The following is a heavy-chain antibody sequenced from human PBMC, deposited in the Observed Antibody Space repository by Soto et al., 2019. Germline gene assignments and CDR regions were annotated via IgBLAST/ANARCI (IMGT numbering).Heavy chain of an antibody. Sequence: SQTLSLTCAISGDSVSSNSAAWNWIRQSPSRGLEWLGRTYYRSKWYNDYAVSVKSRITVNPDTSKNQFSLQLNSVTPEDTAVYYCARVGGIAARTGAFYYYGMDVRGQGTTVTVSS. V-gene: IGHV6-1*01. D-gene: IGHD6-6*01. CDR3: ARVGGIAARTGAFYYYGMDV. CDR1: GDSVSSNSAA. CDR2: TYYRSKWYN. J-gene: IGHJ6*02.